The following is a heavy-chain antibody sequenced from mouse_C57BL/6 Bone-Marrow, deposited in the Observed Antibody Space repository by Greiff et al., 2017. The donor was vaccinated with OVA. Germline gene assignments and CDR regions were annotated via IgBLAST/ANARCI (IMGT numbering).Heavy chain of an antibody. V-gene: IGHV14-4*01. CDR1: GFTITDDY. J-gene: IGHJ4*01. D-gene: IGHD1-1*01. CDR2: IDPENGDT. CDR3: TRPLYYGSSYYAMGY. Sequence: VHVKQSGAELVRPGASVKLSCTASGFTITDDYMHWVKQRPEQGLEWIGWIDPENGDTEYASKFQGKATITADTSSNTAYLQLSSLTSDDTAVYYCTRPLYYGSSYYAMGYWGQGTSVTVSS.